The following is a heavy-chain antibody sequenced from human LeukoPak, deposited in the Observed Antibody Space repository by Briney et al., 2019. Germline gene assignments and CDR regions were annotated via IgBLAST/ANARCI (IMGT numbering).Heavy chain of an antibody. CDR2: INSDGSDT. V-gene: IGHV3-74*03. J-gene: IGHJ4*02. D-gene: IGHD6-19*01. Sequence: PGGSLRLSCAASGFTFSRYWMHWVRQAPGKGRVWVSRINSDGSDTTYADSVKGRFTISRDNAKNTLYLQVNSLRAEDTAVYYCLSGSWYFDYWGQGTLVTVSS. CDR3: LSGSWYFDY. CDR1: GFTFSRYW.